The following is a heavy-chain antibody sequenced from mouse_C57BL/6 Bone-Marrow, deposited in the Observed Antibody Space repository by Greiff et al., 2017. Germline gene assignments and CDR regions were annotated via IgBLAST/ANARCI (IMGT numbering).Heavy chain of an antibody. J-gene: IGHJ2*01. CDR3: TRKIYPRSFDY. CDR1: GYTFTDYE. Sequence: QVQLQPSGAELVRPGASVTLSCKASGYTFTDYEMHWVKQTPVHGLEWIGAIDPATGGPAYNQKFKGKAILTEDTSSSTAYMELRSRTSEYAAVYYCTRKIYPRSFDYWGQGTTRTVSS. CDR2: IDPATGGP. V-gene: IGHV1-15*01. D-gene: IGHD2-1*01.